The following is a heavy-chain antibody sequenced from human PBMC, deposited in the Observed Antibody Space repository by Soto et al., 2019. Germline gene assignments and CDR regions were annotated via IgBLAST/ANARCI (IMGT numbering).Heavy chain of an antibody. CDR3: AKGVSSTSCNWFDP. CDR1: GFTFSNFA. V-gene: IGHV3-23*01. J-gene: IGHJ5*02. D-gene: IGHD2-2*01. CDR2: ISGSGVTT. Sequence: GGSLRLSCAVSGFTFSNFAMSWVRQAPGRGLEWVSAISGSGVTTYYADSVKGRFTISRDNSKNTLYLQMSSLRVEDTAVYYCAKGVSSTSCNWFDPWGQGTLVTVSS.